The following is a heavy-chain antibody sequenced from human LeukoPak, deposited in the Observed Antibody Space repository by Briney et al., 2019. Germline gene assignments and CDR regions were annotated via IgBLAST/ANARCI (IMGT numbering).Heavy chain of an antibody. J-gene: IGHJ4*02. Sequence: TIYYSRSTYYSPSLKSRVAISVDTSKNQFSLKLSSVTAADTAVYYCARSSIAAAGVFDYWGQGTLVTVSS. CDR2: IYYSRST. V-gene: IGHV4-39*07. D-gene: IGHD6-13*01. CDR3: ARSSIAAAGVFDY.